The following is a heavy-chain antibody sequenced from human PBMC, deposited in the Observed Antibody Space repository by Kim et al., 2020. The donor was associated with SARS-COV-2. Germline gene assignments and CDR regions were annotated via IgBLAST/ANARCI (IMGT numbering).Heavy chain of an antibody. V-gene: IGHV3-9*01. J-gene: IGHJ4*02. D-gene: IGHD3-16*01. CDR3: IKGMASRGTTFDPYFDY. Sequence: VKGPFTISRDNAKNSLYLQMNSLRAEDTAFYYCIKGMASRGTTFDPYFDYWGQGTLVTVSS.